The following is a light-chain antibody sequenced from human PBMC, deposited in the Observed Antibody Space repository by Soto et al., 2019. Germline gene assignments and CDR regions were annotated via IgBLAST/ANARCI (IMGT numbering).Light chain of an antibody. V-gene: IGKV1-27*01. J-gene: IGKJ1*01. Sequence: DIQMTQSPSSLSASVGDRVTITCRASQGISNYLSWYQHKPGKVPKLLIYAASTVQSGVPSRFSGSGSGTDFTLTIISLQTEDVATYYCRKYTSAAWTFGQGTKEEIK. CDR2: AAS. CDR1: QGISNY. CDR3: RKYTSAAWT.